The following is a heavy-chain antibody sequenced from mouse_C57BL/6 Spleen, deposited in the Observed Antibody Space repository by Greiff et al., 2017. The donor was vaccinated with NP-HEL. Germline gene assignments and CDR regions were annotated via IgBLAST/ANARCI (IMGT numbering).Heavy chain of an antibody. J-gene: IGHJ3*01. Sequence: VQLQQSGPELVKPGASVKISCKASGYSFTGYYMNWVKQSPEKSLEWIGEINPSTGGTTYNQKFKAKATLTVDKSSSTAYMQLKSLTSEDSAVYYCADSSGYPFAYWGQGTLVTVSA. V-gene: IGHV1-42*01. D-gene: IGHD3-2*02. CDR3: ADSSGYPFAY. CDR2: INPSTGGT. CDR1: GYSFTGYY.